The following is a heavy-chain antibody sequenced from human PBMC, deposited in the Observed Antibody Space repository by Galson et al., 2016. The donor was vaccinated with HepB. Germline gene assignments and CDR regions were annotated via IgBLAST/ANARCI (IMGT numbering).Heavy chain of an antibody. Sequence: SLRLSCAASGFTFSKAWFTWVRQAPGKGLEWVGRIRPQRDRKTPVYAAPVEGRFTLQRDDSKNTLYMQMNSLTTEDTALYYCYGHLDYWGRGTLVTVSS. CDR3: YGHLDY. V-gene: IGHV3-15*01. D-gene: IGHD4-17*01. J-gene: IGHJ4*02. CDR2: IRPQRDRKTP. CDR1: GFTFSKAW.